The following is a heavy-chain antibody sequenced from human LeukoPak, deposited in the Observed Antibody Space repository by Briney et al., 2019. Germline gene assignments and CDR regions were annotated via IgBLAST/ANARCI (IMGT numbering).Heavy chain of an antibody. CDR1: GGSFSGYY. V-gene: IGHV4-34*01. Sequence: PSETLSLTCAVYGGSFSGYYWSWIRQPPGKGLEWSGEINHSGSTNYNPSLKSRVTISVDTSKNQFSLKLSSVTAADTAVYYCARRSDYSNYEWFDPWGQGTLVTVSS. J-gene: IGHJ5*02. D-gene: IGHD4-11*01. CDR2: INHSGST. CDR3: ARRSDYSNYEWFDP.